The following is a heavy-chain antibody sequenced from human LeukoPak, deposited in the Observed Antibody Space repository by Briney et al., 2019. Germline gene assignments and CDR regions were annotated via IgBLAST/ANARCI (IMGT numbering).Heavy chain of an antibody. J-gene: IGHJ6*03. CDR2: IYTSGST. CDR1: VGSISSGSYY. V-gene: IGHV4-61*02. D-gene: IGHD2-2*01. CDR3: ARDPGAAMGGDYYYYYMDV. Sequence: SETLSLTCTVSVGSISSGSYYWSWIRQPAGKGLEWIGRIYTSGSTNYNPSLKRRVTISVDTSKHQFSLKLSSVTAADTAVYYCARDPGAAMGGDYYYYYMDVWGKGTTVTVSS.